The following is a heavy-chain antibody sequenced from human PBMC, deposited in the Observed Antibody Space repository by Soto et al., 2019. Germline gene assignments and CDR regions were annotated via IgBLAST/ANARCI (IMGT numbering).Heavy chain of an antibody. J-gene: IGHJ5*02. CDR1: GFTFSTYG. V-gene: IGHV3-33*01. Sequence: SLRLSCAASGFTFSTYGMHWVRQAPGKGLEWVAVIWYDGSNKYYADSVKGRFTISRDNSKNTLYLQMNSLRAEDTAVYYCAREVLGEFPWGQGTLVTVSS. CDR2: IWYDGSNK. D-gene: IGHD3-10*01. CDR3: AREVLGEFP.